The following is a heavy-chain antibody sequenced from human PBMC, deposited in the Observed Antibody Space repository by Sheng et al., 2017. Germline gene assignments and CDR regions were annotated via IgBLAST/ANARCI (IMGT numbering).Heavy chain of an antibody. J-gene: IGHJ4*02. D-gene: IGHD3-10*01. V-gene: IGHV4-59*12. CDR2: VYYSGST. CDR1: GGSISNYY. CDR3: ARGRGSGSYRYFDY. Sequence: QVQLQESGPGLVKPSETLSLTCTVSGGSISNYYWIWIRQPPVKGLEWIANVYYSGSTNYNPSLQSRVTISVDTSKRQFSLKMTSVTAADTAVYYCARGRGSGSYRYFDYWGQGALVTVSS.